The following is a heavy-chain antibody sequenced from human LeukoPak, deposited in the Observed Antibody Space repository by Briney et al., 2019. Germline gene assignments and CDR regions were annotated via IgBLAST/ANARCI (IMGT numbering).Heavy chain of an antibody. Sequence: ASVKVSCKASGYTFTSYYMHWVRQAPGQGLEWMGIIKPSGGSTSYAQKFQGRVTMTRDTSTSTVYMELSSLRSEDTAVYYCASSRLGVVWGSYRPAFVYWGQGTLGTVSS. J-gene: IGHJ4*02. CDR3: ASSRLGVVWGSYRPAFVY. CDR1: GYTFTSYY. V-gene: IGHV1-46*01. D-gene: IGHD3-16*02. CDR2: IKPSGGST.